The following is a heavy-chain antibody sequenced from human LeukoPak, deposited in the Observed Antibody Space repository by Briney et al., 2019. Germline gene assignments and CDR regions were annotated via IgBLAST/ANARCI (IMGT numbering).Heavy chain of an antibody. Sequence: GASVKVSCKASGYTFTSYYMHWVRQAPGQGLEWKGIINPSGGSTSYAQKFQGRVTMTRDTSTSTVYMELSSLRSEDTAVYYCARSAAAGTGGWGDNWFDPWGQGTLVTVSS. CDR1: GYTFTSYY. D-gene: IGHD6-13*01. V-gene: IGHV1-46*01. CDR3: ARSAAAGTGGWGDNWFDP. J-gene: IGHJ5*02. CDR2: INPSGGST.